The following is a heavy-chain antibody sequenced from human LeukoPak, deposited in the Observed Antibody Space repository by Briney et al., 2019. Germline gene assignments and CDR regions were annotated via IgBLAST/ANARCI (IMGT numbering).Heavy chain of an antibody. D-gene: IGHD3-22*01. J-gene: IGHJ3*02. V-gene: IGHV4-59*08. CDR2: IYYSGST. CDR3: ASLPHYYDSSGYYRVNDAFDI. CDR1: GGSISSYD. Sequence: SETLSLTCTVSGGSISSYDWSWIRQPPGKGLEWIGNIYYSGSTNYNPSLKSRVTISVDTSKNQFSLKLSSVTAADTAVYYCASLPHYYDSSGYYRVNDAFDIWGRGTMVTVSS.